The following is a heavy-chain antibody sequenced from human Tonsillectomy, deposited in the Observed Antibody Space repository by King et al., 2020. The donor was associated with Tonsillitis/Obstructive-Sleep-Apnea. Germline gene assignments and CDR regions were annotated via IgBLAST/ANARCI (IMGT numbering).Heavy chain of an antibody. CDR3: ARLLIEYSGSSAAFDI. CDR2: ISHSGSA. J-gene: IGHJ3*02. D-gene: IGHD6-6*01. Sequence: VQLQQWGAGLLKPSETLSLTCAVYGGSFSGYFWSWIRQPPGKGLEWIGEISHSGSANYNPSLKSRVTISLDTSKSQFSLKLSSVIAADTAVYYCARLLIEYSGSSAAFDIWAKGTMVPVSS. CDR1: GGSFSGYF. V-gene: IGHV4-34*01.